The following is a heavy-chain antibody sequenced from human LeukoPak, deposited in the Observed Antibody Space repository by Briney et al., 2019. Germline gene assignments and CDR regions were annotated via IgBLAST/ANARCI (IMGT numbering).Heavy chain of an antibody. CDR3: ARDNSVGDNAWWFDP. CDR2: INPTGGST. D-gene: IGHD1-26*01. V-gene: IGHV1-46*01. CDR1: GYTFTMYY. Sequence: GASVKVSCKASGYTFTMYYMHWVRQAPGQGREWMGLINPTGGSTGYAPKFQGRVTMTTDMSTSTDYMELSSLRSEDTAIYYCARDNSVGDNAWWFDPWGQGTLVTVSS. J-gene: IGHJ5*02.